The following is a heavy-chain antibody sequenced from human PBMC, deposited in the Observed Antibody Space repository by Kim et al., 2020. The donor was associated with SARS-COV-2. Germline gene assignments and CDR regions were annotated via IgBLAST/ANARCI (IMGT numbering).Heavy chain of an antibody. CDR3: ARHGSDRGLVDY. J-gene: IGHJ4*02. CDR1: GGSISSSSYY. Sequence: SETLSLTCTVSGGSISSSSYYWGWIRQPPGKGLEWIGSIYYSGSTYYNPSLKSRVTISVDTSKNQFSLKLSSVTAADTAVYYCARHGSDRGLVDYWGQGTLVTVSS. D-gene: IGHD3-10*01. CDR2: IYYSGST. V-gene: IGHV4-39*01.